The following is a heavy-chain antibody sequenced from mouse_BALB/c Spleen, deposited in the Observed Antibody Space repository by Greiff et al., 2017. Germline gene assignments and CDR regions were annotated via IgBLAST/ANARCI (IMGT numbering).Heavy chain of an antibody. CDR2: IYPGDGDT. V-gene: IGHV1-87*01. CDR3: ARDGNYVPFAY. D-gene: IGHD2-1*01. J-gene: IGHJ3*01. Sequence: VKLQESGAELARPGASVKLSCKASGYTFTSYWMQWVKQRPGQGLEWIGAIYPGDGDTRYTQKFKGKATLTADKSSSTAYMQLSSLASEDSAVYYCARDGNYVPFAYWGQGTLVTVSA. CDR1: GYTFTSYW.